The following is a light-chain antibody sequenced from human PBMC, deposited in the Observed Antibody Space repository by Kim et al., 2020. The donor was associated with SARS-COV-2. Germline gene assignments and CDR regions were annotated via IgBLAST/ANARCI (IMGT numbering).Light chain of an antibody. V-gene: IGLV2-14*03. Sequence: QSALTQPASVSGSPGQSITISCTGTSSDIGRYNYVSWYQQYLGKAPRLLIYDVAYRPSGVSSRFSGSKSGNTASLTISGLQAEDEADYYCGSYTNNNDPYVFGTGTKVTVL. CDR3: GSYTNNNDPYV. CDR1: SSDIGRYNY. CDR2: DVA. J-gene: IGLJ1*01.